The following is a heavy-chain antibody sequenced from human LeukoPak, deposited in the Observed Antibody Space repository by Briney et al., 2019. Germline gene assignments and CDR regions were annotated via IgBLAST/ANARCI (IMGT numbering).Heavy chain of an antibody. CDR1: GGSISSSSYY. D-gene: IGHD1-26*01. V-gene: IGHV4-39*01. CDR3: ARSLGATTFPYFDY. CDR2: IYYSGST. J-gene: IGHJ4*02. Sequence: SETLSLTCTVSGGSISSSSYYWGWIRQPPGKGLEWIGSIYYSGSTYYNTSLKSRVTISVDTSKNQFSLKLSSVTAADTAVYYCARSLGATTFPYFDYWGQGTLVTVSS.